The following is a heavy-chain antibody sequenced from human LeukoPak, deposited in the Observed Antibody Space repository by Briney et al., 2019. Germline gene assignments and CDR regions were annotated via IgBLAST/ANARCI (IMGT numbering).Heavy chain of an antibody. CDR1: GFTFSNYW. CDR3: AKGGATICDN. CDR2: INSNGSST. V-gene: IGHV3-74*01. Sequence: GGSLRLSCAASGFTFSNYWMHWVRHAPGKGLVWVSRINSNGSSTNYADSVKGRFTISRDNAKNTLHLQVSSLRAEDTALYYCAKGGATICDNWGQGTLVTVSS. D-gene: IGHD5-12*01. J-gene: IGHJ4*02.